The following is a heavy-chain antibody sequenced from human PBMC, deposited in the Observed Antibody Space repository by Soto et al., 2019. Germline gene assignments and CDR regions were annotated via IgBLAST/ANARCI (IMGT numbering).Heavy chain of an antibody. CDR1: GGTFSSYA. Sequence: GASVKVSCKASGGTFSSYAISWVRQAPGQGLEWMGGIIPIFGTANYAQKFQGRVTITADESTSTAYMELSSLRSEDTAVYYCARERRVGIAAAGQYYYYYYGMDVWGQGTTVTVSS. CDR3: ARERRVGIAAAGQYYYYYYGMDV. CDR2: IIPIFGTA. D-gene: IGHD6-13*01. V-gene: IGHV1-69*13. J-gene: IGHJ6*02.